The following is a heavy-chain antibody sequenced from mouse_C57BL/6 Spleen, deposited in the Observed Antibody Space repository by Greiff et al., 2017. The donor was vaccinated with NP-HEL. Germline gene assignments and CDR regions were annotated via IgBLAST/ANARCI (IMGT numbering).Heavy chain of an antibody. CDR3: TTDDKKGRRTACGY. V-gene: IGHV14-4*01. CDR1: GFNIKDDY. J-gene: IGHJ2*01. D-gene: IGHD2-3*01. CDR2: IDPENGDT. Sequence: EVQLQQSGAELVRPGASVKLSCTASGFNIKDDYMHWVKQRPEQGLEWIGWIDPENGDTEYASKFQGKATITADTSSNTAYLQLSSLTSEDSADYDGTTDDKKGRRTACGYWGQGTTLTVSS.